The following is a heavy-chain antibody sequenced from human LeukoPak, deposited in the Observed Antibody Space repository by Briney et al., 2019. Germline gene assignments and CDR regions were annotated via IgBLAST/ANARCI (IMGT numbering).Heavy chain of an antibody. D-gene: IGHD1-1*01. V-gene: IGHV3-74*01. Sequence: PGGSLRLSCAASGFTFRNYWMHWVRQGPGKGLVWVSRIKGDGSETNYAGSVQGRFTISRDNARNTVYLQMNSLRAEDTAVYYCAREMPFGRYNSRGFDYWGQGTLVTVSS. CDR3: AREMPFGRYNSRGFDY. CDR2: IKGDGSET. J-gene: IGHJ4*02. CDR1: GFTFRNYW.